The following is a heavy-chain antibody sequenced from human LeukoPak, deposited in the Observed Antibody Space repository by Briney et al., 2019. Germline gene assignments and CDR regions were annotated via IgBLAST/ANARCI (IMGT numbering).Heavy chain of an antibody. Sequence: ASVKVSCKASGYTFTTYAMNWVRQAPGQGLEWMGIINPSGGSTSYAQKFQGRVTMTRDMSTSTDYMELSSLRSEDTAVYYCARDNSVEDTAWWFDPWGQGTLVTVSS. CDR3: ARDNSVEDTAWWFDP. D-gene: IGHD4-23*01. CDR1: GYTFTTYA. V-gene: IGHV1-46*01. J-gene: IGHJ5*02. CDR2: INPSGGST.